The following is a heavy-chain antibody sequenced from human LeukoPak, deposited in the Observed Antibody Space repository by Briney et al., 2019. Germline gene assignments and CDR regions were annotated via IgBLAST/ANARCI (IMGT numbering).Heavy chain of an antibody. CDR1: GFTFDDYG. J-gene: IGHJ6*03. D-gene: IGHD6-13*01. CDR3: ARESAAAGTLDYYYYMDV. V-gene: IGHV3-20*04. CDR2: INWNGGST. Sequence: GGSLRLSCAASGFTFDDYGMSWVRQAPGKGLEWVSGINWNGGSTGYADSVKGRFTISRDNAKNTLYLQMNSLRAEDTAVYYCARESAAAGTLDYYYYMDVWGKGTTVTISS.